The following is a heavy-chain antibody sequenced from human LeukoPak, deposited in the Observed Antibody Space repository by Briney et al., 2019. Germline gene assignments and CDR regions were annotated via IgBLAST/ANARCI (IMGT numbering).Heavy chain of an antibody. J-gene: IGHJ4*02. Sequence: GGSLRLSCAASGFTFIRYWMSWVRQAPGKGLEWVANIKQDGSEKYYVDSVKGRFTISRDNAKNSLYLQMNSLRAEDTAVYYCARRNLLDYWGQGTLVTVSS. CDR2: IKQDGSEK. V-gene: IGHV3-7*01. CDR3: ARRNLLDY. CDR1: GFTFIRYW.